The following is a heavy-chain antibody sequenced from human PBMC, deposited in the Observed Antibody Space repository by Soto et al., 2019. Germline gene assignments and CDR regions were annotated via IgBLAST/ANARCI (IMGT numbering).Heavy chain of an antibody. CDR1: ADTFNSYS. D-gene: IGHD4-17*01. CDR3: ARSLEGTTVTNWFDP. V-gene: IGHV1-69*01. J-gene: IGHJ5*02. CDR2: VTPVFGTA. Sequence: QVQLVQSGAEVKKPGSSVKVSCKASADTFNSYSLSWLRQAPGQRLEWMGGVTPVFGTADYAHSFEDRLTITADDSTSTVYMVRSSLRSDDTAVYYCARSLEGTTVTNWFDPWGQGALVTVSS.